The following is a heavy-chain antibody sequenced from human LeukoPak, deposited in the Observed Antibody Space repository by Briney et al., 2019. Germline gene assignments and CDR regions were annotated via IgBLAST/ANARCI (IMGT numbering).Heavy chain of an antibody. CDR1: GFTFSSYA. Sequence: GGSLRLSCAASGFTFSSYAMHWVRQAPGKGLEGGAVISYDGSNKYYADSVKGRFTISRDNSKNTLYLQMNSLRAEDTAVYYCAKGGIAVAVVHWFDPWGQGTLVTVSS. V-gene: IGHV3-30*04. CDR3: AKGGIAVAVVHWFDP. CDR2: ISYDGSNK. J-gene: IGHJ5*02. D-gene: IGHD6-19*01.